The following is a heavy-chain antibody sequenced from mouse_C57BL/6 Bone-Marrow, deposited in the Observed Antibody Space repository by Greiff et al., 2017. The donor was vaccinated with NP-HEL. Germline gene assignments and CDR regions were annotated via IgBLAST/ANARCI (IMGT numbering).Heavy chain of an antibody. Sequence: VQLQQSGAELVRPGASVKLSCTASGFNIKDDYMHWVKQRPEQGLEWIGWIDPENGDTEYASKFQGKATITADTSSNTAYLQLRSLTSEDTAVYYCTNSQLGQGYWGQGTTLTVSS. CDR1: GFNIKDDY. CDR3: TNSQLGQGY. D-gene: IGHD4-1*02. V-gene: IGHV14-4*01. CDR2: IDPENGDT. J-gene: IGHJ2*01.